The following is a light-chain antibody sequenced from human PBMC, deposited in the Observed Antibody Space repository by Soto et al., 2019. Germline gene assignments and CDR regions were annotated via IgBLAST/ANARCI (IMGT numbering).Light chain of an antibody. CDR2: TAS. Sequence: DIQLTQSPSFLSASVGDRVTITCRASQGISSYLAWYQQKPGKAPNLLIHTASTLQSGVPSRFSGSGSGTEFPLTISSLQPEDFATYCCQQRNSYPITFGQGTRLEIK. J-gene: IGKJ5*01. CDR3: QQRNSYPIT. CDR1: QGISSY. V-gene: IGKV1-9*01.